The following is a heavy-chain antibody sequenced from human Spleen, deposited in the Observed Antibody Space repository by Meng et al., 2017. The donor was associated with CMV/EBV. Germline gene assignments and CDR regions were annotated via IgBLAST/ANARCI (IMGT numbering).Heavy chain of an antibody. J-gene: IGHJ4*02. Sequence: GSISSSNYYWGWIRQPPGKGLEWIGSIYYGGSTYYNPSLKSRVTISVDTSKNQFSLKLSSVTAADTAVYYCATRSPLSSSPAYSDYWGQGTLVTVSS. V-gene: IGHV4-39*01. CDR1: GSISSSNYY. CDR3: ATRSPLSSSPAYSDY. CDR2: IYYGGST. D-gene: IGHD6-6*01.